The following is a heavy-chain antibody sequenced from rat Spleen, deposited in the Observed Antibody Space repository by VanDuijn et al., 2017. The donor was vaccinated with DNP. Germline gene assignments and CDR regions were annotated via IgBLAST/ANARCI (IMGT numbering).Heavy chain of an antibody. V-gene: IGHV5-25*01. CDR3: AKHNYYFDY. CDR2: ISTSGGST. Sequence: EVQLVESGGGLVQPGRSLRLSCVASGFSFSDYYMAWVRQAPTKGLEWVATISTSGGSTYYRDSVKGRFTISRDNAKSTLYLQMNSLRSEDTATYYCAKHNYYFDYWGQGVMVTVSS. J-gene: IGHJ2*01. D-gene: IGHD1-11*01. CDR1: GFSFSDYY.